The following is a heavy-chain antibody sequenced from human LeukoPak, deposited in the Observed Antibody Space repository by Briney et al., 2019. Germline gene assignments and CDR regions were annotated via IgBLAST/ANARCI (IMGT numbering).Heavy chain of an antibody. V-gene: IGHV1-46*01. Sequence: ASVKVSCKASGYTFTSYYMHWVRQAPGQGLEWMGIINPSGGSTSYAQKFQGRVTMTRDTSTSTVYMELSSLRSEDTAVYYCARSRRDIVVVPAVYFDYWGQGTLVTVSS. CDR1: GYTFTSYY. D-gene: IGHD2-2*01. CDR2: INPSGGST. CDR3: ARSRRDIVVVPAVYFDY. J-gene: IGHJ4*02.